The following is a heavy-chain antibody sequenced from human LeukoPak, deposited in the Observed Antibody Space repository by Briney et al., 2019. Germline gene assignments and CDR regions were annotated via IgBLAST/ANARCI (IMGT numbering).Heavy chain of an antibody. D-gene: IGHD2-2*01. J-gene: IGHJ4*02. V-gene: IGHV4-34*01. Sequence: PSETLSLTCAVYGGSFSGYYWSWIRQPPGKGLEWIGEINHSGSTNYNPSLKSRVTISVDTSKNQFSLKLSSVTAADTAVYYCARDPGISSTGFHDYWGQGTLVTVSS. CDR3: ARDPGISSTGFHDY. CDR2: INHSGST. CDR1: GGSFSGYY.